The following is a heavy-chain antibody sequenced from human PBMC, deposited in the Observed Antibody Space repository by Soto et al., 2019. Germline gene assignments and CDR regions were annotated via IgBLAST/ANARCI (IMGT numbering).Heavy chain of an antibody. D-gene: IGHD3-10*01. V-gene: IGHV1-46*01. CDR1: GYTFTTYY. CDR2: IKLSREST. Sequence: ASVKVSCKASGYTFTTYYIHWVRQAPGQGPEWMGIIKLSRESTNYAQKFQGRVTMTWDTSTSTAYMELSSLRSEDSAVYYCAREFDATYYFDYWGQGTPVTVSS. CDR3: AREFDATYYFDY. J-gene: IGHJ4*02.